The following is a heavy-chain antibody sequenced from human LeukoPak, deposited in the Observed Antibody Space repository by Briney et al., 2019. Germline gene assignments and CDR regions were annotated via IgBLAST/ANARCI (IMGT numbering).Heavy chain of an antibody. J-gene: IGHJ4*02. CDR2: ISYDGSNK. Sequence: RTLRLSCAASGFTFSSYGMHWVRQAPGKGLEWVAVISYDGSNKYYADSVKGRFTISRDNSKNTLYLQMNSLRAEDTAVYYCAKLAELGTDFDYWGQGTLVTVSS. CDR3: AKLAELGTDFDY. D-gene: IGHD7-27*01. CDR1: GFTFSSYG. V-gene: IGHV3-30*18.